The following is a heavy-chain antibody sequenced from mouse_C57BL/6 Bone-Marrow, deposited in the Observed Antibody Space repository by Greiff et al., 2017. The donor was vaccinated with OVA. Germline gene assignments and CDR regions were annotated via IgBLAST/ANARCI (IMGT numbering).Heavy chain of an antibody. CDR3: ARYVGDYYAMDY. V-gene: IGHV1-22*01. CDR2: INPNNGGT. CDR1: GYTFTDYN. J-gene: IGHJ4*01. Sequence: EVKLMESGPELVKPGASVKMSCKASGYTFTDYNMHWVKQSHGKSLEWIGYINPNNGGTSYNQKFKGKATLTVNKSSSTAYMELRSLTSEDSAVYYCARYVGDYYAMDYWGQGTSVTVSS.